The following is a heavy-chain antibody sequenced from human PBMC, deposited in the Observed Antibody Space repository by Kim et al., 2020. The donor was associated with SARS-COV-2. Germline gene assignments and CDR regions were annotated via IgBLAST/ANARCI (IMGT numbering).Heavy chain of an antibody. V-gene: IGHV4-59*08. CDR3: ARRALGAIAVAGTLNAFDI. J-gene: IGHJ3*02. Sequence: SETLSLTCTVSGGSISSYYWSWIRQPPGKGLEWIGYIYYSGSTNYNPSLKSRVTISVDTSKNQFSLKLSSVTAADTAVYYCARRALGAIAVAGTLNAFDIWGHGAMVTVSS. CDR1: GGSISSYY. D-gene: IGHD6-19*01. CDR2: IYYSGST.